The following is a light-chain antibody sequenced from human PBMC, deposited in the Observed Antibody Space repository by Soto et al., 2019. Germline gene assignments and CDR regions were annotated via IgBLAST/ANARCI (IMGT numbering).Light chain of an antibody. CDR3: ASWDDRLGAVI. J-gene: IGLJ2*01. CDR2: SNN. CDR1: SSNIGGTNY. V-gene: IGLV1-47*02. Sequence: QSFRTQPPSASGTPGRKVFISCSGSSSNIGGTNYAYWYQQLPGAAPKLLMHSNNLRPSGVPERISGSKFGTAASLAISGLRSEDEAVYYCASWDDRLGAVIFGGGTKVTVL.